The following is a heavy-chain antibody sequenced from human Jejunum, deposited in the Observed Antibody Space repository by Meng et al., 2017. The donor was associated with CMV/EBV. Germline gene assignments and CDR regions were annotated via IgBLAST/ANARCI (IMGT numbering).Heavy chain of an antibody. CDR2: TRYDGESE. Sequence: GFNFSSFGMHWVRQAPGKGLEWVAFTRYDGESEYYADSVKGRFTISKDNSKNMLYLQMSSLRPEDTAVYYCANFPSSAYYSEMDVWGQGTTVTVSS. CDR3: ANFPSSAYYSEMDV. J-gene: IGHJ6*02. CDR1: GFNFSSFG. V-gene: IGHV3-30*02.